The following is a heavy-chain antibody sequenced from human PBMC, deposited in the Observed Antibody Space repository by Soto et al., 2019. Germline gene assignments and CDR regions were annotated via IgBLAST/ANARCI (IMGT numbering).Heavy chain of an antibody. CDR2: IYYSGST. CDR1: GGSIISYY. D-gene: IGHD6-25*01. Sequence: SATLSLTCTFAGGSIISYYWSWIQQPPGTGLEWIGYIYYSGSTNYNPSLKSRVTISVDTSKNQFSLKLSSVTAADTAVEYCARVISIAAHDEWGPGPLVTVSS. CDR3: ARVISIAAHDE. V-gene: IGHV4-59*01. J-gene: IGHJ4*02.